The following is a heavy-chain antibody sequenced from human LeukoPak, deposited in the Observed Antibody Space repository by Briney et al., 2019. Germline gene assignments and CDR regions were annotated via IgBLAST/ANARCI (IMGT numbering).Heavy chain of an antibody. CDR2: ISSSSSYT. CDR3: AKEGYNMGFDY. D-gene: IGHD1-14*01. J-gene: IGHJ4*02. CDR1: GFTLSDYY. Sequence: GGSLRLSCAASGFTLSDYYMSWIRQAPGKGLEWVSYISSSSSYTNYADSVKGRFTISRDNAKNSLYLQMNSLRAEDTAVYYCAKEGYNMGFDYWGQGTLVPVSS. V-gene: IGHV3-11*06.